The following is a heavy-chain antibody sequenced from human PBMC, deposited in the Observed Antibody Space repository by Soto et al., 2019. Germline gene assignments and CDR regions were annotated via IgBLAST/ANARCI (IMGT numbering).Heavy chain of an antibody. Sequence: GGSLRLFCAASGFAFSSYGIHWVRQAPGKGLEWVAGISYDGSNEHYTDSVKGRFTISRDNSKNTLYLQMNSLRAEDTAVYYCAKDTYFYDTSGYYIFDYWGQGTLVTVSS. CDR1: GFAFSSYG. D-gene: IGHD3-22*01. CDR3: AKDTYFYDTSGYYIFDY. V-gene: IGHV3-30*18. CDR2: ISYDGSNE. J-gene: IGHJ4*02.